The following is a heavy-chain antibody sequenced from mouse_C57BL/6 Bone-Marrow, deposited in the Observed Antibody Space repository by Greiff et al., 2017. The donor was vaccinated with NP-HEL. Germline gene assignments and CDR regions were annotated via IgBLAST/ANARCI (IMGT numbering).Heavy chain of an antibody. D-gene: IGHD2-5*01. V-gene: IGHV1-18*01. Sequence: EVQLQESGPELVKPGASVKIPCKASGYTFTDYNMDWVKQSHGKSLEWIGDINPNNGGTIYNQKFKGKATLTVDKSSSTAYMELRSLTSEDTAVYYCARRGAYYSRAWFAYWGQGTLVTVSA. CDR3: ARRGAYYSRAWFAY. CDR1: GYTFTDYN. J-gene: IGHJ3*01. CDR2: INPNNGGT.